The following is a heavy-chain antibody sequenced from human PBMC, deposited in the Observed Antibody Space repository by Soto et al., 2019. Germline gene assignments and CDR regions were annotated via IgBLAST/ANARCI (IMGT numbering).Heavy chain of an antibody. J-gene: IGHJ4*02. V-gene: IGHV1-46*03. CDR1: GYIFTSYS. CDR2: INPSSGST. Sequence: ASVKVSCKAAGYIFTSYSLHWGRQAPGQGLEWMGIINPSSGSTRYAQKFQGRVTMTRDTSTSTVYMELSSLRSEDTAVYYCARDQEVNYYDILTGLGSAPDYWGQ. CDR3: ARDQEVNYYDILTGLGSAPDY. D-gene: IGHD3-9*01.